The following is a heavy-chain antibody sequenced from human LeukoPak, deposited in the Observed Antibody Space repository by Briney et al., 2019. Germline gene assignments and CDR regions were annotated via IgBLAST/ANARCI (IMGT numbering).Heavy chain of an antibody. CDR2: IIPIFGTA. CDR1: GGTFSSYA. D-gene: IGHD6-13*01. V-gene: IGHV1-69*01. J-gene: IGHJ4*02. Sequence: GSSVKVSCKASGGTFSSYAISWVRQAPGQGLEWMGGIIPIFGTANYAQKFQGRVTITADESTSTAYMELSSLRSEDTAVYYCARVGPAAGTSGFDYWDQGTLVTVSS. CDR3: ARVGPAAGTSGFDY.